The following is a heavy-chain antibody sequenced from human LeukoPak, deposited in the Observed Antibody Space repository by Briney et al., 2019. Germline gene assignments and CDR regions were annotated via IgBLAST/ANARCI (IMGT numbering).Heavy chain of an antibody. D-gene: IGHD2-15*01. J-gene: IGHJ4*02. V-gene: IGHV3-49*04. CDR2: IRAKAYGGTT. CDR3: TRGSGRSEY. Sequence: PGGSLRLSCAGSGFTFGDFPLTWVRQAPGKGLEWVGYIRAKAYGGTTEYAASVKGRFTISRDDSKRIAYLQMNSPQTEDTGIYYCTRGSGRSEYWGQGALVTVSS. CDR1: GFTFGDFP.